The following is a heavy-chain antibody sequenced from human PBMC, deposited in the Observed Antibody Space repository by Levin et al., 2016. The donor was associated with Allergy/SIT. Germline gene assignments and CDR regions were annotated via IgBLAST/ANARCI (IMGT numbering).Heavy chain of an antibody. D-gene: IGHD6-19*01. Sequence: GESLKISCAASRFTFSSYGMHWVRQAPGKGLEWVAVISYDGSNKYYVDSVKGRFTISRDNSKNTLDLQMNGLRAEDTAVYYCARGSGPYYFDYWGQGTLVTVSS. CDR3: ARGSGPYYFDY. CDR1: RFTFSSYG. J-gene: IGHJ4*02. V-gene: IGHV3-30*03. CDR2: ISYDGSNK.